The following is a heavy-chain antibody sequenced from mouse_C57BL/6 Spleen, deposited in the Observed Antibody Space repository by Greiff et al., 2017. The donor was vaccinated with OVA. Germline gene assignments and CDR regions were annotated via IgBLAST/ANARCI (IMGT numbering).Heavy chain of an antibody. J-gene: IGHJ1*03. D-gene: IGHD1-1*01. V-gene: IGHV2-9*01. CDR3: AKRSTTVVGDWYIDV. CDR1: GFSLTSYG. CDR2: IWGGGST. Sequence: QVQLQQSGPGLVAPSQSLSITCTVSGFSLTSYGVDWVRQPPGKGLEWLGVIWGGGSTNYNSALMSRLSISKDNSKSQVFLKMNSLQTDDTAMYYCAKRSTTVVGDWYIDVWGTGTTVTVSS.